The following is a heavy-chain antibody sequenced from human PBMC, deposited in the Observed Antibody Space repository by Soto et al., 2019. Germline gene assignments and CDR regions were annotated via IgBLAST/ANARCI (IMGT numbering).Heavy chain of an antibody. V-gene: IGHV4-4*02. CDR3: AREEGGAAAAGPGWFDP. CDR1: GGSISSSNW. D-gene: IGHD6-13*01. Sequence: QVQLQESGPGLVKPSGTLSLTCAVSGGSISSSNWWSWVRQPPGKGLEWIGEIYHSGSTNYNPSLKRRVTISVDKSKNQFSLKLSSVTAADTAVYYCAREEGGAAAAGPGWFDPWGQGTLVTVSS. CDR2: IYHSGST. J-gene: IGHJ5*02.